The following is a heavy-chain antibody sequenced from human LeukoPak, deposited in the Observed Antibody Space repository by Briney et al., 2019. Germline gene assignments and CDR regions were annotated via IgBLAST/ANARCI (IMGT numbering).Heavy chain of an antibody. CDR3: ARAAMVRGVDYFDS. CDR1: GFTFSSYS. V-gene: IGHV3-23*01. J-gene: IGHJ4*02. CDR2: ISGSGGAT. D-gene: IGHD3-10*01. Sequence: PGGSQRLSCAASGFTFSSYSMTWVRQAPGKGLEWVSVISGSGGATYYADSVKGRFTISRDNSKNTLCLQMNSLRAEDTAVYYCARAAMVRGVDYFDSWGQGTIVTVSS.